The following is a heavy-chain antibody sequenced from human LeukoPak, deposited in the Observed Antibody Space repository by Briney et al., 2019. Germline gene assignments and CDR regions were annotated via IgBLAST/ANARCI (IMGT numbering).Heavy chain of an antibody. V-gene: IGHV3-11*06. CDR2: ISGSGGDT. CDR1: GFTFTDSY. J-gene: IGHJ4*02. CDR3: ARDPRTVRI. Sequence: GGSLRLSCAASGFTFTDSYMTWVRQAPGKGLEWLSYISGSGGDTNYADSVRGRSTISRDNAKNSLYLQMNSLRVEDTAVYYCARDPRTVRIWGQGTLVTVSS. D-gene: IGHD1-1*01.